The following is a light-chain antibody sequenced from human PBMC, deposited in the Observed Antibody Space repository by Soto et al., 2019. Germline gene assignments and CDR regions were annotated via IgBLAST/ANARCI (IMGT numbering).Light chain of an antibody. CDR1: SSDVGGYNY. V-gene: IGLV2-11*01. CDR3: CSYAGNYILV. CDR2: DVS. Sequence: QSVLTQPPSVSGSPGQSVTISCTGTSSDVGGYNYVSWYQQHPGKAPKLMIYDVSKRPSGVPDRFSGSKSGNTASLTISELQAEDEADYYCCSYAGNYILVFGGGTKLTVL. J-gene: IGLJ2*01.